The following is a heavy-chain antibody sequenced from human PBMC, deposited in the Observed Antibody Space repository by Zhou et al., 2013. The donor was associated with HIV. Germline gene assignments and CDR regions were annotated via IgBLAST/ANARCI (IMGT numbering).Heavy chain of an antibody. CDR3: ARRGTWGDRFNVIRGGLDV. CDR2: ISGYNGKT. CDR1: GYNFTKYG. J-gene: IGHJ6*02. V-gene: IGHV1-18*01. Sequence: QVQLVQSGAEVKKPGASAKVSCKASGYNFTKYGISWVRQAPGQGLEWMGWISGYNGKTSYAQKFQDRVTMTRNISINTAYMELNSLRSEDTAVYYCARRGTWGDRFNVIRGGLDVWGQGTTVTVSS. D-gene: IGHD1-1*01.